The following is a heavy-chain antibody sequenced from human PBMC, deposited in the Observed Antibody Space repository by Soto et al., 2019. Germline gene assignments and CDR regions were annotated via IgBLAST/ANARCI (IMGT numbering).Heavy chain of an antibody. CDR1: GFTFSDYY. CDR3: ARAGAGYGGAFDI. Sequence: PGGSLRLSCAASGFTFSDYYMSWIRQAPGKGLEWVSYISSSSSYTNYADSVKGRFTISRDNAKNSLYLQMNSLRAEDTAVYYCARAGAGYGGAFDIWGQGTMVTVSS. J-gene: IGHJ3*02. V-gene: IGHV3-11*06. CDR2: ISSSSSYT. D-gene: IGHD4-17*01.